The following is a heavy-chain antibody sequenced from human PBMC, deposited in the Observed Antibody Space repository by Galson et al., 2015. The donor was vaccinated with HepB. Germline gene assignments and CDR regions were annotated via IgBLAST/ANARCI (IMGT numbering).Heavy chain of an antibody. J-gene: IGHJ3*02. V-gene: IGHV4-4*07. D-gene: IGHD1-1*01. CDR3: ARDSLKLNWNDANDAFDI. CDR2: IYTSGST. Sequence: ETLSLTCTVSGGSISSYYWSWIRQPAGKGLEWIGRIYTSGSTNCNPSLKSRVTISVDTSKNQFSLKLSSVTAADTAVYYCARDSLKLNWNDANDAFDIWGQGTMVTVSS. CDR1: GGSISSYY.